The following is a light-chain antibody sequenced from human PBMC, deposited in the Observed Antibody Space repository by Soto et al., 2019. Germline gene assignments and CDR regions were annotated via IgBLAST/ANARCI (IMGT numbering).Light chain of an antibody. V-gene: IGKV1-12*01. CDR2: ATS. Sequence: DIQMTQSPSSVSASVGDRVIITCRASQDLSRWLAWYQQKARKAPQLLIYATSTLQSGVPSRFSGSGSRSEFTLTISSLQPEDFATYYCQQANSFPHTLGGGTRVEIK. CDR1: QDLSRW. CDR3: QQANSFPHT. J-gene: IGKJ4*01.